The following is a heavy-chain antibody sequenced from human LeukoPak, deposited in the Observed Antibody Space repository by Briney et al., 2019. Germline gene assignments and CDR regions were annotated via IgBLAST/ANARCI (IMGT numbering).Heavy chain of an antibody. J-gene: IGHJ4*02. CDR3: ARDSYGPLDY. D-gene: IGHD5-18*01. V-gene: IGHV4-34*01. Sequence: SETLSLTCAVYGGSFSGYYWSWIRQPPGKGLEWIGEINHSGSTNYNPSLKSRVTISVDTSKNQFSLKLSSVTAADTAVYYCARDSYGPLDYWGQGTLVTVSS. CDR2: INHSGST. CDR1: GGSFSGYY.